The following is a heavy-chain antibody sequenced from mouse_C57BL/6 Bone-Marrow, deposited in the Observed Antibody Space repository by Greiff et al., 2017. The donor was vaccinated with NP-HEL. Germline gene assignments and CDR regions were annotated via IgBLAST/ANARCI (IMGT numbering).Heavy chain of an antibody. Sequence: EVMLVESGGGLVQPGGSLKLSCAASGFTFSDYYMYWVRQTPEKRLEWVAYISNGGGSTYYPDNVKGRFTISRDNAKNPLYLQMSRLKSEDTAMYYCARHGRYYAMDYWGQGTSVTVSS. CDR1: GFTFSDYY. CDR2: ISNGGGST. CDR3: ARHGRYYAMDY. V-gene: IGHV5-12*01. J-gene: IGHJ4*01.